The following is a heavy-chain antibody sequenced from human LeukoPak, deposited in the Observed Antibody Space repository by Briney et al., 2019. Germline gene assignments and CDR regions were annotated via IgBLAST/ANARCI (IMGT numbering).Heavy chain of an antibody. V-gene: IGHV3-23*01. CDR2: ISGSGGST. Sequence: GGSLRLSCAASGFTFSSYAMSWVRQAPGKGLEWVSAISGSGGSTYYADSVKGRFTISRDNSKNTLYLQMNSLSAEDTAVYYCAKSGVLRYFDWLHFDYWGQGTLVTVSS. J-gene: IGHJ4*02. CDR1: GFTFSSYA. D-gene: IGHD3-9*01. CDR3: AKSGVLRYFDWLHFDY.